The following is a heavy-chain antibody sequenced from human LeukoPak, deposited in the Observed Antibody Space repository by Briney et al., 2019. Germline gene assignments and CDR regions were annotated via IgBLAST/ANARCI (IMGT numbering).Heavy chain of an antibody. D-gene: IGHD3-3*01. CDR1: GYTFTSYD. J-gene: IGHJ5*02. V-gene: IGHV1-8*01. CDR3: ARGNTYYDFWSGHNWFDP. CDR2: MNPNSGNT. Sequence: ASMKVSCKASGYTFTSYDINWVRQATGQGLEWMGWMNPNSGNTGYAQKFQGRVTMTRNTSISTAYMELSSLRSEDTAVYYCARGNTYYDFWSGHNWFDPWGQGTLVTVSS.